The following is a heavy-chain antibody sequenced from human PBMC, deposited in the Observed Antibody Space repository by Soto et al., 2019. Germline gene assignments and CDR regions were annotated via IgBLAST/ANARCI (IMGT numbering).Heavy chain of an antibody. V-gene: IGHV4-4*02. CDR1: GGSIISSNW. CDR3: ARVGYQLPGYYYYGMDV. J-gene: IGHJ6*02. CDR2: IYHSGST. D-gene: IGHD2-2*01. Sequence: SETLSLTCAVSGGSIISSNWLSWVRQPPGKGLEWIGEIYHSGSTNYNPSLKSRVTISVDKSKNQFSLKLSSVTAADTAVYYCARVGYQLPGYYYYGMDVWGQGTTVTVSS.